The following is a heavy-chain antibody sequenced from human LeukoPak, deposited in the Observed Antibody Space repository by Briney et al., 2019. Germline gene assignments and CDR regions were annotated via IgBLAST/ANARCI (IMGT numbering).Heavy chain of an antibody. J-gene: IGHJ4*02. CDR2: IYTSGST. D-gene: IGHD3-3*01. Sequence: SQTLSLTCTVSGGSISSGSYYWSWIRQPAGKGLEWIGRIYTSGSTNYNPSLKSRVTISVDTSKNQFSLQLTSVTAADTAVYYCASGYDFWSGQQFDYWGQGSLVTVSS. CDR1: GGSISSGSYY. V-gene: IGHV4-61*02. CDR3: ASGYDFWSGQQFDY.